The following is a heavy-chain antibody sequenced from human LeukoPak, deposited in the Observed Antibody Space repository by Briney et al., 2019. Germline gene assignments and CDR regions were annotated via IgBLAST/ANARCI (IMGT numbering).Heavy chain of an antibody. D-gene: IGHD3-16*02. V-gene: IGHV3-23*01. J-gene: IGHJ4*02. CDR3: AKERAGYTNPYYFVY. CDR2: ISGSGANT. CDR1: GFTFSTYA. Sequence: PGGSLSLSCAATGFTFSTYAMSRVRRAGGEGLEWVSTISGSGANTHYADSVRGRFTISRDNSQNTLFLHMNSLRAEDTAVYFCAKERAGYTNPYYFVYSGQGTLVTVSS.